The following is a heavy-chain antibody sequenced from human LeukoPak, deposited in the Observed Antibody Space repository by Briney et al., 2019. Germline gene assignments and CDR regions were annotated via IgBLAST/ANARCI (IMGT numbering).Heavy chain of an antibody. J-gene: IGHJ4*02. CDR3: ARTTWVLKTTVSWGFDY. CDR2: INHSGST. V-gene: IGHV4-34*01. Sequence: SETLSLTCAVYGGSFSGYYWSRIRQHPGNGLEWLGEINHSGSTNYNPPLKSRVTTSVDTTKNQFSLKLNSVTAAETAVYYCARTTWVLKTTVSWGFDYWGRGTLVSLSS. D-gene: IGHD4-17*01. CDR1: GGSFSGYY.